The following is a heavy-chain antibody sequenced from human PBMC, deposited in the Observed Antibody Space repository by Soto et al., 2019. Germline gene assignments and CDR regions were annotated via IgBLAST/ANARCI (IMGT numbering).Heavy chain of an antibody. Sequence: GGSLRLSCAASGFTFSSYWMSWVRQAPGKGLEWVANIKQDGSEKYYVDSVKGRFTISGDNAKNSLYLQMNSLRAEDTAVYYCARSHIVVVVAATCFDYWGQGTLVTVSS. V-gene: IGHV3-7*01. D-gene: IGHD2-15*01. CDR3: ARSHIVVVVAATCFDY. CDR2: IKQDGSEK. CDR1: GFTFSSYW. J-gene: IGHJ4*02.